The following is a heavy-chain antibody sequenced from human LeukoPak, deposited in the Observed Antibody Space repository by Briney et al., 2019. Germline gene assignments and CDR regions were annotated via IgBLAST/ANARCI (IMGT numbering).Heavy chain of an antibody. Sequence: SETLSLTCTVSGGSISSGNYYWGWIRQPPGKGLEWIGTIYYSGSTYYNPSLKSRVTISVDTSKNQFSLKLSSVTAADTAVYYCARVRVVEYCSSTSCYRRFYGMDVWGQGTTVTVSS. CDR3: ARVRVVEYCSSTSCYRRFYGMDV. CDR1: GGSISSGNYY. J-gene: IGHJ6*02. V-gene: IGHV4-39*07. CDR2: IYYSGST. D-gene: IGHD2-2*02.